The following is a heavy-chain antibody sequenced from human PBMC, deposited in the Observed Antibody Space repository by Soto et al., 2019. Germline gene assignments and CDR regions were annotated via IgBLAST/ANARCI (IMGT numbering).Heavy chain of an antibody. CDR1: GFTFCNAW. J-gene: IGHJ4*02. CDR2: IKTNSDGGTV. D-gene: IGHD2-2*01. V-gene: IGHV3-15*01. CDR3: ATVYCATTSCYAPFDY. Sequence: GGSLRLSCAASGFTFCNAWMSWVRQAPGKGLEWIGRIKTNSDGGTVDYASPVKGRFTISRDDSKSMLYLGLNSLKTGDTGVYFCATVYCATTSCYAPFDYWGKGTLVTVSS.